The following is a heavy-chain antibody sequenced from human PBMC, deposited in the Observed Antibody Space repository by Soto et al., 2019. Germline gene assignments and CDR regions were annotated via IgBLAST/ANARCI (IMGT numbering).Heavy chain of an antibody. J-gene: IGHJ4*02. CDR3: ARDRPISSYSGYDHGYHLAY. V-gene: IGHV4-30-4*01. CDR1: GGSISSGDYY. D-gene: IGHD5-12*01. Sequence: SETLSLTCTVSGGSISSGDYYWSWIRQPPGKGLEWIGYIYYSGSTYYNPSLKSRVTISVDTSKNQFSLKLSSVTAADTAVYYCARDRPISSYSGYDHGYHLAYWGQGTLVTVPS. CDR2: IYYSGST.